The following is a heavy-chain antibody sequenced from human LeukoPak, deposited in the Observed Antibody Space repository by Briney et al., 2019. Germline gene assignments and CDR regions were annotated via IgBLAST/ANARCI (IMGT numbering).Heavy chain of an antibody. CDR3: ATVETLRLGGGYWFDP. D-gene: IGHD3-16*01. V-gene: IGHV1-18*01. Sequence: ASVKVSCKASGYTFTSYGISWVRQAPGQGLEWMGWISAYNGNTNYAQKFQGRVTMTEDTSTDTAYMELSSLRSEDTAVYYCATVETLRLGGGYWFDPWGQGTLVTVSS. CDR2: ISAYNGNT. CDR1: GYTFTSYG. J-gene: IGHJ5*02.